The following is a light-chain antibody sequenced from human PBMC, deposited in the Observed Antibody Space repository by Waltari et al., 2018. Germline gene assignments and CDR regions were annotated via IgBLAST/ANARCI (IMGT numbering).Light chain of an antibody. CDR3: MQATHWPLT. CDR1: QSLVHSDGTTY. CDR2: KVS. J-gene: IGKJ1*01. Sequence: DVVMTQSPLSLPVTLGQPASISCRSSQSLVHSDGTTYFIWFQQMPGLAPRPLIYKVSNRDSGGPDRCSGSGSGTDVTLKISRVEAEDVGVYYCMQATHWPLTFGQGTKVEIK. V-gene: IGKV2-30*02.